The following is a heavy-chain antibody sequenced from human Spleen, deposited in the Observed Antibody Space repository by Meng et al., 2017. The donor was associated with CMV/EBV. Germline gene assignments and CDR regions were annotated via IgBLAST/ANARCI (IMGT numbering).Heavy chain of an antibody. Sequence: GESLKISCAASGFTFSSYWMHWVRQAPGKGLVWVSRINSDGIITSYADSVKGRFTISRDNAKNTLYLQMNSLRAEDTAVYYCARGQWLASYWGQGTLVTVSS. J-gene: IGHJ4*02. V-gene: IGHV3-74*01. CDR3: ARGQWLASY. D-gene: IGHD6-19*01. CDR2: INSDGIIT. CDR1: GFTFSSYW.